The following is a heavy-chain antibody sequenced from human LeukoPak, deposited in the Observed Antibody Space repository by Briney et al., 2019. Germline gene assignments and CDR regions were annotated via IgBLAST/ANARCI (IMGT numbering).Heavy chain of an antibody. CDR1: GFTFSSYA. D-gene: IGHD2-2*01. CDR2: ISGSGGST. CDR3: AKDKDLGYCSSTSCL. J-gene: IGHJ4*02. V-gene: IGHV3-23*01. Sequence: GGSLRLSCAASGFTFSSYAMSWVRQAPGKGLEWVSAISGSGGSTYYADSVKGRFTISRDNSKNTLYLQMNSLRAEDTAVYYCAKDKDLGYCSSTSCLWGQGTLVTVSS.